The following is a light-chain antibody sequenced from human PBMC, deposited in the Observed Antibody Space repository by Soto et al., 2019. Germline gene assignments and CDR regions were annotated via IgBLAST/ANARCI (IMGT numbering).Light chain of an antibody. CDR3: QQYGGSPRT. V-gene: IGKV3-20*01. CDR2: GAS. J-gene: IGKJ1*01. CDR1: QSINSF. Sequence: EIVLTQSPGTLSLSTGEGATLSCRASQSINSFLAWYQQRRGQAPRLLIHGASNRATGIPDRFSGSGSGPDFTLTISRLEPEDFAVYYCQQYGGSPRTFGQGTKVDI.